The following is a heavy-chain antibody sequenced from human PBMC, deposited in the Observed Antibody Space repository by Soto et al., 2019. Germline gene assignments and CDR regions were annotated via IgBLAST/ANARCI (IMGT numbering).Heavy chain of an antibody. CDR2: LSSGGDNE. J-gene: IGHJ6*03. CDR1: GFTFSGYG. CDR3: AREGPYYGGGGYNSLYHDMDV. Sequence: QEQLVASGGGVVQPGRSLRLSCAASGFTFSGYGMHWVRQAPGKGLEWVEMLSSGGDNEYYATSVRGLFTISRDKSKNPRPLHRSCRLLQCSAGYYCAREGPYYGGGGYNSLYHDMDVWGKGTTVTVSS. D-gene: IGHD2-21*01. V-gene: IGHV3-30*03.